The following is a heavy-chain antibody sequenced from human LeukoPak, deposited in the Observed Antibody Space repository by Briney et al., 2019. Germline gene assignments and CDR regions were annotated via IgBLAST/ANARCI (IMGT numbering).Heavy chain of an antibody. V-gene: IGHV4-59*01. Sequence: SETLSLTCTVSGGTISSYYWSWIRQPPGKGLDWIGYIYYSGSTNYNPSLKSRVTISVDTSKNQFSLKLSSVTAADTAVYYCARERSGSYGNDAFDIWGQGTVVTVSS. D-gene: IGHD1-26*01. CDR1: GGTISSYY. CDR2: IYYSGST. J-gene: IGHJ3*02. CDR3: ARERSGSYGNDAFDI.